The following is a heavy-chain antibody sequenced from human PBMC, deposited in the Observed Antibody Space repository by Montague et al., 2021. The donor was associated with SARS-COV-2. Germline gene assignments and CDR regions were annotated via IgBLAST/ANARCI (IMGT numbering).Heavy chain of an antibody. D-gene: IGHD3-22*01. Sequence: SETLSLTCTVSGVAFNSGGYYWSWIRQSPGKGLEWIGEISDSGTSSYNPSRRIRVTISVCTTKTYFSLNLKSATAADTSKYYCARKYYYDGPADYWGQGTLVTVSS. CDR3: ARKYYYDGPADY. CDR2: ISDSGTS. V-gene: IGHV4-61*03. CDR1: GVAFNSGGYY. J-gene: IGHJ4*02.